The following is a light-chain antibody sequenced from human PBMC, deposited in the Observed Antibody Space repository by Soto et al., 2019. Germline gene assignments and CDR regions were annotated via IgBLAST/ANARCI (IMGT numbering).Light chain of an antibody. J-gene: IGLJ1*01. CDR2: EVS. CDR3: NSYGSTSTRYV. Sequence: QSALPQPASVSGAPGQSITISCTGTNSDVGGYNYVSWYQQHPGKAPKLMIYEVSNRPSGVSNRFSGSKSGNTASLTISGIQAEDAADYFCNSYGSTSTRYVFGTGTKLTVL. V-gene: IGLV2-14*01. CDR1: NSDVGGYNY.